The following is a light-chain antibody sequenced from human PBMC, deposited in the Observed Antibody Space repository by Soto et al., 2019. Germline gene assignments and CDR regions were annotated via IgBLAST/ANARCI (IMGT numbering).Light chain of an antibody. Sequence: QSALTQPASVSGSPGQSITISCTGTSGDVGSCSLGSWYQHHPGKAPKLMIYEGSKRPSGVSSRFSGSKSGNTASLTISGLQAEDAADYYCCSYAGGSTLFVFGTGTKLTVL. V-gene: IGLV2-23*01. CDR2: EGS. J-gene: IGLJ1*01. CDR3: CSYAGGSTLFV. CDR1: SGDVGSCSL.